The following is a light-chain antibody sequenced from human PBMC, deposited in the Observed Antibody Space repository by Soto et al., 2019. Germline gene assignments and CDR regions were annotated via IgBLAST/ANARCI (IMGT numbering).Light chain of an antibody. Sequence: QLVLTQPASVSGSPGQSITISCTGTSSDVGSQNLVSWYQQHPGKAPKLMIYEGSKRPSGVSNRFSGSKSGRTASLTISGLQTEDEADYYCCSYAGSILYVFGTGTKLTVL. V-gene: IGLV2-23*01. CDR1: SSDVGSQNL. CDR2: EGS. J-gene: IGLJ1*01. CDR3: CSYAGSILYV.